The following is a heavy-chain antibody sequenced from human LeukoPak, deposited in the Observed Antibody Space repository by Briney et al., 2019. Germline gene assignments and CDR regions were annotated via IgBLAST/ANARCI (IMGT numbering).Heavy chain of an antibody. CDR3: ARDGYFDL. Sequence: ASVKVSCKASGYTFTTHGIAWVRQAPGRGLERMGWISAHNGNTNYAQSLQGRVTMTTDTSTNTAYMELRSLRSDDTAVYYCARDGYFDLWGRGTLVTVSS. CDR2: ISAHNGNT. V-gene: IGHV1-18*01. CDR1: GYTFTTHG. J-gene: IGHJ2*01.